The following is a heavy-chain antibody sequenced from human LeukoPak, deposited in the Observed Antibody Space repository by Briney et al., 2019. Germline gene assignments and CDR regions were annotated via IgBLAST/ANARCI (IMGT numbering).Heavy chain of an antibody. Sequence: SETLSLTCTVSGGSINSYYWTWIRQPAGKGLEWIGRIYTGGSTNYNPSLESRVTMSVDTSKNQFSLKLNSVTAADTAVYYCARRPGYDSSGYYYLDYWGQGTLVTVSS. J-gene: IGHJ4*02. CDR1: GGSINSYY. CDR2: IYTGGST. D-gene: IGHD3-22*01. CDR3: ARRPGYDSSGYYYLDY. V-gene: IGHV4-4*07.